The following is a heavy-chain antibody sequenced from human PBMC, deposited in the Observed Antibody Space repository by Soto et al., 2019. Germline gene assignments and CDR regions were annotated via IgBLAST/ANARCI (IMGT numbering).Heavy chain of an antibody. Sequence: PGGSLRLSCAASGFTFDDYGMSWVRQAPGKGLEWVSGINWNGGSTGYADSVKGRFTISRDNAKNSLYLQTNSLRAEDTALYHCARVDPGSGSYYNNGEEDYFDYWGQGTLVTVSS. J-gene: IGHJ4*02. D-gene: IGHD3-10*01. CDR2: INWNGGST. CDR3: ARVDPGSGSYYNNGEEDYFDY. V-gene: IGHV3-20*01. CDR1: GFTFDDYG.